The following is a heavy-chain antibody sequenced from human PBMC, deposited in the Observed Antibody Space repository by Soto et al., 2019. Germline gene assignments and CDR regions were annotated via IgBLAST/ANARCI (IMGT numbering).Heavy chain of an antibody. J-gene: IGHJ4*02. CDR3: ARHQGYVYGSNSLDD. Sequence: EVQLVESGGGWVKPGGPRNFSCTPSGLEVPDPPRAGVGQPAGKGRGWVGRIRSKGNIHATTYGESVKGRFSISRDESQNMVYLQMNSLKIEDTAVYYCARHQGYVYGSNSLDDWGQGTLVTVSS. CDR2: IRSKGNIHAT. D-gene: IGHD3-10*01. V-gene: IGHV3-73*02. CDR1: GLEVPDPP.